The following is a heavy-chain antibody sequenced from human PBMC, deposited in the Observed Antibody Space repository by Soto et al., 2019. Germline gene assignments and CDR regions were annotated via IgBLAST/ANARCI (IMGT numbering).Heavy chain of an antibody. CDR2: IIPMFGST. D-gene: IGHD6-13*01. J-gene: IGHJ5*02. CDR1: GGTFSSHI. V-gene: IGHV1-69*01. Sequence: QVQLVQSGAEVQKPGSSVKVSCKASGGTFSSHIVTWVRQAPGQGLEWMVGIIPMFGSTMYAQNFQGRVTITADESTSTVYMELNSLRSEDTAMYYCASFLEGSKSWFDPWGQGTLVTVAS. CDR3: ASFLEGSKSWFDP.